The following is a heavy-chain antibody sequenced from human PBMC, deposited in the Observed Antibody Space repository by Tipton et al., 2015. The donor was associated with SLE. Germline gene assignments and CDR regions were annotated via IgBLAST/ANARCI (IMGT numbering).Heavy chain of an antibody. V-gene: IGHV4-34*01. CDR3: ARDGRGRAFDI. CDR2: INHSGST. Sequence: TLSLTCAVYGGSFSGYFWSWIRQLPDKGLEWIGEINHSGSTNYNPSLKSRVTISVDTSKNQFSLKLSSVTAADTAVYYCARDGRGRAFDIWGQGTMVIVSS. D-gene: IGHD1-26*01. CDR1: GGSFSGYF. J-gene: IGHJ3*02.